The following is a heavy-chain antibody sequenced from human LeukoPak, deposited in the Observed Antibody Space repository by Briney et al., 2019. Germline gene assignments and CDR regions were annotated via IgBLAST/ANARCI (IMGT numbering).Heavy chain of an antibody. J-gene: IGHJ4*02. CDR3: ARDRGRYDSSGYYYEGYFDY. D-gene: IGHD3-22*01. V-gene: IGHV3-21*01. Sequence: GESLRLSCAASGFTFSSYSISWVRLAPGKGLEWVSCISSRSSYIYYADSVKGRFTISRDNAKNSLYLQINSLRAEDTAVYYCARDRGRYDSSGYYYEGYFDYWGQGTLVTVSS. CDR2: ISSRSSYI. CDR1: GFTFSSYS.